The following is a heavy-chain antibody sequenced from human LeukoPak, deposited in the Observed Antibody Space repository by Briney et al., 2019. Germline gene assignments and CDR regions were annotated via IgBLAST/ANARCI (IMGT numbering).Heavy chain of an antibody. CDR2: INHSGST. J-gene: IGHJ5*02. Sequence: SETLSLTCAVYGGSFSGYYWSWIRQPPGKGLEWIGEINHSGSTNHNPSLKSRVTISVDTSKNQFSLKLSSVTAADTAVYYCARGRRATAMAAWGQGTLVTVSS. V-gene: IGHV4-34*01. CDR1: GGSFSGYY. D-gene: IGHD5-18*01. CDR3: ARGRRATAMAA.